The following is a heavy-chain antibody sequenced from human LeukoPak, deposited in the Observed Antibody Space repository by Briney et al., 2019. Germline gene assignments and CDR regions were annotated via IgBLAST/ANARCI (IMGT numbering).Heavy chain of an antibody. Sequence: PGGSLRLSCAASGYTFSSYAMSWVRQAPGKGLEWVSAISGSGGSTYYADSVKGRFTISRDNSKNTLYLQMNSLRAEDTAVYYCAKGLGDFWSGYYEDYWGQGTLVTVSS. CDR1: GYTFSSYA. J-gene: IGHJ4*02. D-gene: IGHD3-3*01. CDR2: ISGSGGST. CDR3: AKGLGDFWSGYYEDY. V-gene: IGHV3-23*01.